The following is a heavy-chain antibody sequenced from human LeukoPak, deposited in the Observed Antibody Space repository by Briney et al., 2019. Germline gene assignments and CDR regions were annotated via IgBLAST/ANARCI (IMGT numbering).Heavy chain of an antibody. D-gene: IGHD3-10*01. J-gene: IGHJ6*04. V-gene: IGHV3-23*01. CDR1: GFTFSSYT. Sequence: PGGSLRLSCEASGFTFSSYTMSWVRQAPGKGLEWVSGIIGIGGITYYADSVKGRFTISRDNSKNTMYLQMNSLRAEDTAVYYCAKRSMVRGTAVYYCYGMDVWGKGTTVTVSS. CDR2: IIGIGGIT. CDR3: AKRSMVRGTAVYYCYGMDV.